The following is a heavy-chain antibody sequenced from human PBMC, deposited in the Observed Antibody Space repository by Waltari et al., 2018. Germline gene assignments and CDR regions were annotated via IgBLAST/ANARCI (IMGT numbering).Heavy chain of an antibody. CDR2: IYPGDSDT. CDR1: GYSFTSYW. V-gene: IGHV5-51*01. Sequence: EVQLVQSGAEVKKPGESLKISCKGSGYSFTSYWIGWVRQMPGKGLEWMGLIYPGDSDTRYRPSFQGHVTISADKSISTAYLQWSSLKASDTAMYYCAIPNLRFLEWLPFFYWGQGTLVTVSS. CDR3: AIPNLRFLEWLPFFY. D-gene: IGHD3-3*01. J-gene: IGHJ4*02.